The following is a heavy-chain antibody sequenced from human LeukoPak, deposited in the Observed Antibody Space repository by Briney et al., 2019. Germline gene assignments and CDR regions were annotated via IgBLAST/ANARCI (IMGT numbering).Heavy chain of an antibody. V-gene: IGHV4-59*11. CDR1: GGSISGHY. Sequence: NPSETLSLTCIVSGGSISGHYWSWIRQHPGMGLEWIGYIYNSDSGSTNYNPSLKSRVTISVDTSKNQFSLKLSSVTAADTAVYCCARGGHYGLDYWGQGTLVTVSS. CDR3: ARGGHYGLDY. J-gene: IGHJ4*02. CDR2: IYNSDSGST. D-gene: IGHD3-10*01.